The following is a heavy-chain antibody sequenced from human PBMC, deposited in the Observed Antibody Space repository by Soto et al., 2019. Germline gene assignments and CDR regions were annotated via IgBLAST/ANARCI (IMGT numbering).Heavy chain of an antibody. Sequence: PSETLSLTCTVAGGSISSSSYYWGWIRQPPGKGLEWIGSIYYSGSTYYNPSLKSRVTISVDTSKNQFSLKLSSVTAAGTAVYHCARSDYISPDYFEYWGQGTLVTVPS. CDR3: ARSDYISPDYFEY. V-gene: IGHV4-39*01. D-gene: IGHD3-16*01. CDR2: IYYSGST. J-gene: IGHJ4*02. CDR1: GGSISSSSYY.